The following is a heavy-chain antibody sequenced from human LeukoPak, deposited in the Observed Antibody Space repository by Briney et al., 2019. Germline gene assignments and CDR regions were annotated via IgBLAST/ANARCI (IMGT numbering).Heavy chain of an antibody. V-gene: IGHV1-69*05. CDR1: GGTFSSYA. CDR2: IIPIFGTA. CDR3: AKGSGYYSFDY. D-gene: IGHD5-12*01. J-gene: IGHJ4*02. Sequence: ASVKVSCKASGGTFSSYAISWVRQAPGQGLEWMGRIIPIFGTANYAQKFQGRVTITTDESTCTAYMELSSLRSEDTAVYYCAKGSGYYSFDYWGQGTLVTVSS.